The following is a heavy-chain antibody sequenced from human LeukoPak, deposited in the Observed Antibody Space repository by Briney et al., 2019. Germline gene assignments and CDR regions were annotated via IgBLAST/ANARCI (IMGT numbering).Heavy chain of an antibody. CDR2: IYYSGST. CDR1: GGSISSYY. Sequence: PSETLSLTCTVSGGSISSYYWSWIRQPPGKGLEWIGYIYYSGSTNYNPSLKSRVTISVDTSKNQFSLKLSSVTAADTAVYYCARLSYGSWFDPWGQGTLVTVSS. CDR3: ARLSYGSWFDP. D-gene: IGHD4-17*01. V-gene: IGHV4-59*08. J-gene: IGHJ5*02.